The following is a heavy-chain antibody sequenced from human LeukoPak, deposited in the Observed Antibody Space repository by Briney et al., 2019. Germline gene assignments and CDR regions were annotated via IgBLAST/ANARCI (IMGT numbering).Heavy chain of an antibody. V-gene: IGHV3-7*01. CDR3: ASGPYDDSGYYHYV. Sequence: GGSLRLSCAASGFIFSRYWMSWVRQAPGKGLEWVANIKQDGSEQYYVDSVKGRLTISRDNAKNSLYLQMNSARAEDTAVYYCASGPYDDSGYYHYVWGQGTTVTVSS. J-gene: IGHJ6*02. CDR2: IKQDGSEQ. D-gene: IGHD3-22*01. CDR1: GFIFSRYW.